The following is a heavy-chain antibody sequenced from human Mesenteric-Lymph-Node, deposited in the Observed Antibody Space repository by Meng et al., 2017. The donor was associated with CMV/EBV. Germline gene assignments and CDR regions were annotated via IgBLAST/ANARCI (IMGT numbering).Heavy chain of an antibody. J-gene: IGHJ1*01. V-gene: IGHV1-2*06. CDR3: ARDSGRWLQSLQL. D-gene: IGHD5-24*01. Sequence: CKASGYTFSVYYIHWVRQAPGQGLEWMGRSNPNTGGTNYAQNFQGRVTMTRDTSISTAYMELSRLRSEDTAVYYCARDSGRWLQSLQLWGQGTLVTVSS. CDR2: SNPNTGGT. CDR1: GYTFSVYY.